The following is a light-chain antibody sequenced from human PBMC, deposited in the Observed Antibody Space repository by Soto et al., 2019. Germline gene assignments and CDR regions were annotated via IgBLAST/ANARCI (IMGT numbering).Light chain of an antibody. CDR2: GNS. CDR3: QSYGDSLSGYV. CDR1: NSNIGAGYD. J-gene: IGLJ1*01. Sequence: QSVLTQPPSVSGAPGQRVTISCTGSNSNIGAGYDVHWYQQLPGTAPKLLIYGNSNRPSGVPDRFSGSKPGTSASLTITGLQAEDEADYYCQSYGDSLSGYVFGTGTKVTVL. V-gene: IGLV1-40*01.